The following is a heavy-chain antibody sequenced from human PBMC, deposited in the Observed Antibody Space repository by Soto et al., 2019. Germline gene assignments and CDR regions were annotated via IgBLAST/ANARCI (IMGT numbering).Heavy chain of an antibody. V-gene: IGHV3-74*01. Sequence: EVQLVESGGGLVQPGGSLRLSCAASGFTFSGYWMHWVRQAPGKGLVWVSRIKSDGSTTNYADSVKGRFTISRDNAKNTLFLQMNSRGAEDTAVYYCARGGGVRGGDYWGQGTLVTVSS. CDR1: GFTFSGYW. CDR3: ARGGGVRGGDY. D-gene: IGHD3-16*01. J-gene: IGHJ4*02. CDR2: IKSDGSTT.